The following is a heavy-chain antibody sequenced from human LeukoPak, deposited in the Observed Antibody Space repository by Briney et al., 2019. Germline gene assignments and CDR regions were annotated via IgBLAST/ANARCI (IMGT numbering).Heavy chain of an antibody. CDR2: ISWDGGST. V-gene: IGHV3-43D*03. Sequence: GGSLRLSCAASGFTFDDYAMHWVRQAPGKGLEWVSLISWDGGSTYYADSVKGRFTISRDNAKNSLYLQMNSLRAEDTAVYYCASSRDYYDSSGYGLDYWGQGTLVTVSS. J-gene: IGHJ4*02. CDR3: ASSRDYYDSSGYGLDY. CDR1: GFTFDDYA. D-gene: IGHD3-22*01.